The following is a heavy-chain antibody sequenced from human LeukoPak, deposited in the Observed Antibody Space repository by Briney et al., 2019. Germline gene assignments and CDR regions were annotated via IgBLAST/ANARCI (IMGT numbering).Heavy chain of an antibody. CDR2: INPNSGGT. CDR3: ARFRGAPSQKKSEYYYYMDV. V-gene: IGHV1-2*02. D-gene: IGHD1-26*01. J-gene: IGHJ6*03. Sequence: ASVKVSCKASGYTFTGYYMHWVRQAPGQGLEWMGWINPNSGGTNYAQKFQGRVTMTRDTSISTAYMELSRLRSDDTAVYYCARFRGAPSQKKSEYYYYMDVWGKGTTVTVSS. CDR1: GYTFTGYY.